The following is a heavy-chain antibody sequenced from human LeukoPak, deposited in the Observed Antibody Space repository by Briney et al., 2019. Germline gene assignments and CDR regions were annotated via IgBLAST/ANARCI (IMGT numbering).Heavy chain of an antibody. CDR1: GGSISSSSYY. Sequence: SETLSLTCTVSGGSISSSSYYWGWIRQPPGKGLEWIGSIYYSGSTYYNPSLKSRVTISVDTSKNQFSLKLSSVTAADTAVYYCANNPRIHGVLVSWGQGTLVTVSS. CDR3: ANNPRIHGVLVS. V-gene: IGHV4-39*01. D-gene: IGHD1-14*01. J-gene: IGHJ4*02. CDR2: IYYSGST.